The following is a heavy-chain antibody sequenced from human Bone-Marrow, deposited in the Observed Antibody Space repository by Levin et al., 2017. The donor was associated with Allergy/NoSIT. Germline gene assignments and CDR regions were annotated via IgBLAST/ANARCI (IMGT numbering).Heavy chain of an antibody. J-gene: IGHJ4*01. CDR3: ERTAGNQRHDFDS. CDR1: GFTFENHG. D-gene: IGHD1-1*01. Sequence: GESLKISCLGSGFTFENHGIHWVRQAPGKGLEWVAVLSYDGTTEYYADSVKGRLTMSRDNSKNTAYLQIQSLRLDDTAVYYCERTAGNQRHDFDSWGQGTLVTVSS. V-gene: IGHV3-30*03. CDR2: LSYDGTTE.